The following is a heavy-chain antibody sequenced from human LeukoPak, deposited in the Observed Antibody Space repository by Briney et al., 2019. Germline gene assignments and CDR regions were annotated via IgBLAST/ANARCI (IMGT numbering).Heavy chain of an antibody. J-gene: IGHJ5*02. CDR2: IIPIFGTA. CDR3: TTANRLTRDSSGYYPDS. CDR1: GGTFSSYA. V-gene: IGHV1-69*13. D-gene: IGHD3-22*01. Sequence: ASVKVSCKASGGTFSSYAISWVRQAPGQGLEWMGGIIPIFGTANYAQKFQGRVTITADESTSTAYMELSSLRSEDTAVYYCTTANRLTRDSSGYYPDSWGQGTLVTVSS.